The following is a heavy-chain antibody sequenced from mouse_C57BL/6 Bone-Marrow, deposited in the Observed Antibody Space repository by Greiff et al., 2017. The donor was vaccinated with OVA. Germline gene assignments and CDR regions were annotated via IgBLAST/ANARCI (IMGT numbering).Heavy chain of an antibody. CDR3: ARSYYGGRLDY. D-gene: IGHD1-1*01. J-gene: IGHJ2*01. CDR2: IWGDGGT. V-gene: IGHV2-3*01. Sequence: QVQLQQSGPGLVAPSQSLSITCTASGFSLTSYCVSWVRQPPGQGLEWLGVIWGDGGTNYHSAPLSRLSISTDNSKSQVFLKLNSLQTDDTAAYYCARSYYGGRLDYWGQGTTLTVSS. CDR1: GFSLTSYC.